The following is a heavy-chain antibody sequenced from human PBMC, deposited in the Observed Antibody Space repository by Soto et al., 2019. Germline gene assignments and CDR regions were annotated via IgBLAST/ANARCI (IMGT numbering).Heavy chain of an antibody. J-gene: IGHJ4*02. CDR2: IIPIFGTA. CDR1: GGTFSSYA. CDR3: ARDLPYYYDSSGYHTGGY. D-gene: IGHD3-22*01. Sequence: QVQLVQSGAEVKKPGSSVKVSCKASGGTFSSYAISWVRQAPGQGLEWMGGIIPIFGTANYAQKFQGRVTITADKSTSTAYMELSSLRSEDTAVYYCARDLPYYYDSSGYHTGGYWGQGTLVTVSS. V-gene: IGHV1-69*06.